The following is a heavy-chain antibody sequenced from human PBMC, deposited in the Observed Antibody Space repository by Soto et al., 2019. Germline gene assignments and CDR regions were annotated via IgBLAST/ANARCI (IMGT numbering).Heavy chain of an antibody. D-gene: IGHD3-22*01. CDR2: IYYSGST. Sequence: PSETLSLTCTVSGGSISSSSYYWGWIRQPPGKGLEWIGSIYYSGSTYYNPSLKSRVTISVDTSKNQFSPKLSSVTAADTAVYYCASSYYYDSSGYYLSFDYWGQGTLVTVSS. V-gene: IGHV4-39*01. CDR3: ASSYYYDSSGYYLSFDY. J-gene: IGHJ4*02. CDR1: GGSISSSSYY.